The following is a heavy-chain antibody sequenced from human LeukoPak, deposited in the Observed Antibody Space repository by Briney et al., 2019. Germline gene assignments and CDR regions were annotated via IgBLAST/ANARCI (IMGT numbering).Heavy chain of an antibody. CDR3: ARDKMAGRDGYNFGIFDI. J-gene: IGHJ3*02. Sequence: ASVKVSCKASRYTFTSYYMNWVRQAPGQGLDWMGIINPSGGSTSYAQNFQGRVTMTRGQSTRPVYMGLSSLRSEDTAVYYCARDKMAGRDGYNFGIFDIWGQGTMVTVSS. V-gene: IGHV1-46*01. CDR1: RYTFTSYY. D-gene: IGHD5-24*01. CDR2: INPSGGST.